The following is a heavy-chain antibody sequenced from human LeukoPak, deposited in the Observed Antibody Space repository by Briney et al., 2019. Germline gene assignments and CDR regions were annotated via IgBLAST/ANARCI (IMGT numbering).Heavy chain of an antibody. J-gene: IGHJ4*02. V-gene: IGHV4-34*01. Sequence: SETLSLTCAVYGGSFSGYYWSWIRQPPGKGLEWIGEINHSGCTNYNPSLKRRVTISVDTSKNQFSLKLSSVTAAATAVYYCARAGSRLYGSGSYLSNWGQETLVTVSS. CDR1: GGSFSGYY. CDR2: INHSGCT. CDR3: ARAGSRLYGSGSYLSN. D-gene: IGHD3-10*01.